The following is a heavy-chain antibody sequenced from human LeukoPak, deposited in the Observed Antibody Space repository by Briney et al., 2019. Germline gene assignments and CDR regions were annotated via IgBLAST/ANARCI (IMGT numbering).Heavy chain of an antibody. CDR3: AREDCGGGSCYSTEQYFQH. CDR1: GGTFSSYA. V-gene: IGHV1-69*06. Sequence: SVKVSCKASGGTFSSYAISWVRQAPGQGLEWMGGIIPIFGTANYAQKFQGRVTITADKSTSTAYMELSSLRSEDTAVYYCAREDCGGGSCYSTEQYFQHWGQGTLVTVSS. J-gene: IGHJ1*01. CDR2: IIPIFGTA. D-gene: IGHD2-15*01.